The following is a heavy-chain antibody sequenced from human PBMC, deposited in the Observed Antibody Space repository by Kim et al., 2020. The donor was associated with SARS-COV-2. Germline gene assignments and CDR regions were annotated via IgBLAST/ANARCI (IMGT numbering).Heavy chain of an antibody. CDR1: GFTFSSNW. Sequence: GGSLRLSCVASGFTFSSNWMSWVRQAPGKGLERVANIKPDGSEKYYVDSVKGRFTVSRDNAKNSLYLQMNSLRAEDTAVYYCARDGYKLDAVDVWGQWT. D-gene: IGHD5-12*01. CDR3: ARDGYKLDAVDV. CDR2: IKPDGSEK. J-gene: IGHJ3*01. V-gene: IGHV3-7*01.